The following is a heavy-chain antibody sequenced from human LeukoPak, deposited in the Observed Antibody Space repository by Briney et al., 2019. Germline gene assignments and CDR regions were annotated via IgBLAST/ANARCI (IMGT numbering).Heavy chain of an antibody. D-gene: IGHD1-26*01. CDR2: LSGSGGDT. J-gene: IGHJ4*02. CDR3: AGDSRNYFAAPFDF. Sequence: GGSLSLSCADSGFTFSRYAMCSVCQAPGKGLEWVSALSGSGGDTFYADSVKGRFTISRDTPRNTLYLRMNSLRAEETDVYYCAGDSRNYFAAPFDFWGEGTVVSVSS. CDR1: GFTFSRYA. V-gene: IGHV3-23*01.